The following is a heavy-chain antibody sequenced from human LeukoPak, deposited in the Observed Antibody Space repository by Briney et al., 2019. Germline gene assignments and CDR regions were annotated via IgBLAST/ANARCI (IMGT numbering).Heavy chain of an antibody. V-gene: IGHV3-21*06. CDR1: GLTFSTSG. Sequence: GGSLRLSCTASGLTFSTSGFNWVRQAPGKGLEWVASIGPTGSDRSHADSIKARFTTSRDNANNFLYLQMNSLRAEDTSVYYCATETNGRHYDYWGQGTLLTVSS. D-gene: IGHD1-14*01. CDR3: ATETNGRHYDY. J-gene: IGHJ4*02. CDR2: IGPTGSDR.